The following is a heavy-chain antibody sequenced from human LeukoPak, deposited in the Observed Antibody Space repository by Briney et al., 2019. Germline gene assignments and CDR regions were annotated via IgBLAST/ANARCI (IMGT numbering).Heavy chain of an antibody. J-gene: IGHJ3*02. CDR1: GYTFISYD. CDR3: VRIAYYDTSGDSFDI. CDR2: MNPDRGNT. Sequence: GASVKVSCKASGYTFISYDINWVRQATGQGLEWMGWMNPDRGNTGFAQKFQGRVTLTRNTSISTAYMELSSLRSDDTAVYYCVRIAYYDTSGDSFDIWGQGTVVTVSS. V-gene: IGHV1-8*01. D-gene: IGHD3-22*01.